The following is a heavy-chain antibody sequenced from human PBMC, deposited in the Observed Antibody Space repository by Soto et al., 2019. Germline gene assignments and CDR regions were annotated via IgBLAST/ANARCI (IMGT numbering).Heavy chain of an antibody. CDR2: ISYDGNNK. J-gene: IGHJ4*02. CDR3: ARDYAEAIDY. Sequence: SLRLSCAASGFIFSSYAMHWVRQAPGKGLEWVAVISYDGNNKYFADSVKGRFTISRDNSKNTLYLQMNSLRAADTAVYYCARDYAEAIDYWGQGTLVTVSS. V-gene: IGHV3-30-3*01. D-gene: IGHD4-17*01. CDR1: GFIFSSYA.